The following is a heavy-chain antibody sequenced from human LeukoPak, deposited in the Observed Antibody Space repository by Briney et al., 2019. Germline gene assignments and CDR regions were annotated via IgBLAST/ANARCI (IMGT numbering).Heavy chain of an antibody. CDR1: GGSISIYH. CDR3: ARHLGDYGDAAFDY. J-gene: IGHJ4*02. V-gene: IGHV4-59*08. CDR2: IHYSGST. D-gene: IGHD4-17*01. Sequence: SETLSLTCSVSGGSISIYHWSWIRQPPGKGLEWIGYIHYSGSTNQNPSLTSRVTMSIDRPRNQFSLKLSSVPAADTAVYYCARHLGDYGDAAFDYWGQGTLVTVSS.